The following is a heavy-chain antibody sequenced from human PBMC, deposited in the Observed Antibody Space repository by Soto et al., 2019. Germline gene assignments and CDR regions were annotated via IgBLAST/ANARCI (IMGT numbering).Heavy chain of an antibody. Sequence: QLHLVQSGAEVQKAGSSVKVSCKASGGTVSSYAITWVRQAPGKGLEWMGVFIPIFVSAHYAPKFQGRITSTADESTSTAYMELSGLTSEDTAMYYCARDVSSDTTGFRGYDLGGQGTQVTVSS. CDR1: GGTVSSYA. CDR2: FIPIFVSA. J-gene: IGHJ4*02. CDR3: ARDVSSDTTGFRGYDL. D-gene: IGHD3-10*01. V-gene: IGHV1-69*01.